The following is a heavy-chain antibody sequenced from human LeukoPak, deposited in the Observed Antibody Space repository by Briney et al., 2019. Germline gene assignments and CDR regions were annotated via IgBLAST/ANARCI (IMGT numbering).Heavy chain of an antibody. CDR3: ARDIAGYSSSWPPD. V-gene: IGHV3-66*01. CDR1: GXSVSSTY. D-gene: IGHD6-13*01. J-gene: IGHJ4*02. Sequence: GGSLRVSCTASGXSVSSTYVSWVRQAPGKGQEWVSVIYSGNTTYYADSVKGRFTISRDNSKNTVYLQMNSLRAEDTAVYYCARDIAGYSSSWPPDWGQGTLVTVSS. CDR2: IYSGNTT.